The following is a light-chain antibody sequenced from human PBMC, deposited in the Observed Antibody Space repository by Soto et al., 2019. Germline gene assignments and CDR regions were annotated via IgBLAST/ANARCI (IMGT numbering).Light chain of an antibody. V-gene: IGKV3D-20*01. CDR3: QQYGSSTGT. J-gene: IGKJ1*01. CDR2: DAS. Sequence: EIVLTQSPATLSLSPGERATLSCGASQSVSSSYLAWYQQKPGLVPRLLIYDASSRATGIPDRFSGSGSGTDFTLTISRLEPEDFAVYYCQQYGSSTGTFGQGTKVEIK. CDR1: QSVSSSY.